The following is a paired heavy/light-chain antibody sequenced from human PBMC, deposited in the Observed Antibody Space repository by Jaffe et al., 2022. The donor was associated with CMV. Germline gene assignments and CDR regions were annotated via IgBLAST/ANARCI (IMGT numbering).Heavy chain of an antibody. J-gene: IGHJ2*01. V-gene: IGHV4-4*07. CDR2: IYTSGST. Sequence: QVQLQESGPGLVKPSETLSLTCTVSGGSISSYYWSWIRQPAGKGLEWIGRIYTSGSTNYNPSLKSRVTMSVDTSKNQFSLKLSSVTAADTAVYYCARGGGYYDSSGYSSYWYFDLWGRGTLVTVSS. D-gene: IGHD3-22*01. CDR1: GGSISSYY. CDR3: ARGGGYYDSSGYSSYWYFDL.
Light chain of an antibody. V-gene: IGLV2-14*03. CDR3: SSYTSSSTLEV. J-gene: IGLJ3*02. Sequence: QSALTQPASVSGSPGQSITISCTGTSSDVGGYNYVSWYQQHPGKAPKLMIYDVSNRPSGVSNRFSGSKSGNTASLTISGLQAEDEADYYCSSYTSSSTLEVFGGGTKLTVL. CDR1: SSDVGGYNY. CDR2: DVS.